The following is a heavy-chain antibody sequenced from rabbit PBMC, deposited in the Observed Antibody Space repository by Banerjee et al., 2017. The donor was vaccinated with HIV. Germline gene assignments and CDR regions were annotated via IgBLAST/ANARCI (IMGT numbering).Heavy chain of an antibody. CDR1: GFSFSSSDY. CDR2: IAGSSSDFT. J-gene: IGHJ4*01. Sequence: QSLEESGGDLVKPGASLTLTCTASGFSFSSSDYMCWVRQAPGKGLEWISCIAGSSSDFTYSASWAKGRFTISKTSSTTVTLQVTSLTAADTATYLFSRDLVAVIGWNFSLWGPGTLVTVS. CDR3: SRDLVAVIGWNFSL. D-gene: IGHD1-1*01. V-gene: IGHV1S40*01.